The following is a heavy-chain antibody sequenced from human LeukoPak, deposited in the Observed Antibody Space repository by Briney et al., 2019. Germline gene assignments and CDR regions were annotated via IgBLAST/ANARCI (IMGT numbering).Heavy chain of an antibody. V-gene: IGHV3-48*01. CDR1: GFTFSSYN. CDR2: ISSSSSTR. Sequence: GGSLRLSCAASGFTFSSYNMNWVRQAPGKGLEWVSYISSSSSTRYHADSVKGRFTVSRDNAKNSLYLQMNSLRAEDTAVYYCASGPPFGSGTYYVDYWGQGTQVTVSS. D-gene: IGHD3-10*01. CDR3: ASGPPFGSGTYYVDY. J-gene: IGHJ4*02.